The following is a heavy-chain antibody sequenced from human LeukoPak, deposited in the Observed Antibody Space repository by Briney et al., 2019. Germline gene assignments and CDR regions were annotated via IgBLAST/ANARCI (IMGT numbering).Heavy chain of an antibody. Sequence: KPSETLSLTCTVSGGSISSSSYYWGWIRQPPGKGLEWIGSIYYSGSTSYNPSLKSRVTISVDTSKNQFSLKLSSVTTADTAVYYCARHLWYYGSGTYLPTFDYWGQGTLVTVSS. CDR1: GGSISSSSYY. CDR2: IYYSGST. D-gene: IGHD3-10*01. CDR3: ARHLWYYGSGTYLPTFDY. J-gene: IGHJ4*02. V-gene: IGHV4-39*01.